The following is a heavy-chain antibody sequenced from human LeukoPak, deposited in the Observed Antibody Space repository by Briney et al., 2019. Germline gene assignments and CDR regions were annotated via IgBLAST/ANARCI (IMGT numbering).Heavy chain of an antibody. CDR1: GYTFTSYY. V-gene: IGHV1-46*01. CDR3: ARGRFVLDYYRFDY. J-gene: IGHJ4*02. CDR2: FNPSGGGT. D-gene: IGHD3-22*01. Sequence: GASVKVSCKASGYTFTSYYMHWVRQAPGQGLGWMGMFNPSGGGTTYAQKFQGRVTMTRDTSTSTVYMELSSLRSEDTAVYYCARGRFVLDYYRFDYWGQGTLVTVSS.